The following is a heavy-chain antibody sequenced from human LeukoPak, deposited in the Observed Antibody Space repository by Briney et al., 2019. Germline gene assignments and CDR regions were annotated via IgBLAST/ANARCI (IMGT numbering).Heavy chain of an antibody. CDR2: INIDGSAT. V-gene: IGHV3-74*01. Sequence: GGSLRLSCAASGFTFDGYWMHWVRQAAGKGLVWVSRINIDGSATNYADSVKGRFTISRDNAKNTLYLQMHSLRPEDTAVYYCAKTTSAYDSGDDYSDATNWFDPWGQGTLVTVSS. J-gene: IGHJ5*02. CDR1: GFTFDGYW. CDR3: AKTTSAYDSGDDYSDATNWFDP. D-gene: IGHD3-10*01.